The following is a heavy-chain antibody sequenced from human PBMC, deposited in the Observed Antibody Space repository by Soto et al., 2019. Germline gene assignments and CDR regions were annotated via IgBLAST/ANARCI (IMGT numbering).Heavy chain of an antibody. CDR3: ARHYDPLSYFDY. J-gene: IGHJ4*02. V-gene: IGHV4-30-2*01. CDR1: GGSISSGGYS. CDR2: IYHSGST. D-gene: IGHD5-12*01. Sequence: SETLSLTCAVSGGSISSGGYSWSWIRQPPGKGLEWIGYIYHSGSTYYNPSLKSRVTISVDRSKNQFSLKLSSVTAADTAVYYCARHYDPLSYFDYWGQGTLVT.